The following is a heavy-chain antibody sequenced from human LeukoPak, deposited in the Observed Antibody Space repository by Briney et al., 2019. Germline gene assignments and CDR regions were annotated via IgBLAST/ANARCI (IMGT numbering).Heavy chain of an antibody. Sequence: SETLSLTCTVSGGSISSYYWSWIRQPPGKGLEWIGYIYYSGSTNYNPSLKSRVTISVDTSKNQFSLKLSSVTAADTAVYYCARVGYSSSWYEYYYYGMDVWGQGTTATVSS. CDR2: IYYSGST. D-gene: IGHD6-13*01. CDR1: GGSISSYY. V-gene: IGHV4-59*01. J-gene: IGHJ6*02. CDR3: ARVGYSSSWYEYYYYGMDV.